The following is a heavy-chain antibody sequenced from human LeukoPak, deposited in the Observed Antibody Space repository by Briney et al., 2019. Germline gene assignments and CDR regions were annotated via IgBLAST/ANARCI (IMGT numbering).Heavy chain of an antibody. Sequence: SQTLSLTCTVSGGSVSSGSYYWGWIRQPPGKGLEWIGYIYYSGSTNYNPSLKSRVTISVDTSKNQFSLKLSSVTAADTAVYYCARERGVWGGYYDSSGSDDAFDIWGQGTMVTVSS. V-gene: IGHV4-61*01. CDR1: GGSVSSGSYY. CDR3: ARERGVWGGYYDSSGSDDAFDI. D-gene: IGHD3-22*01. CDR2: IYYSGST. J-gene: IGHJ3*02.